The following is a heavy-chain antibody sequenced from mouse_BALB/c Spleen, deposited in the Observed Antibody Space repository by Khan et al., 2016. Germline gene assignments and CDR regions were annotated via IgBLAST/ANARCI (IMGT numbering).Heavy chain of an antibody. V-gene: IGHV1-15*01. CDR2: IHPGGGGS. CDR1: GYTFTDYE. Sequence: QVQLKQSGAELVRPGASVKLSCKALGYTFTDYEMHWVKQTPVHGLEWIGAIHPGGGGSAYNQKFKVRATLTADNSSSTAYMELSSLTSEDSAVYCCAKALRRGYYFASWGQGTTLTVSS. CDR3: AKALRRGYYFAS. J-gene: IGHJ2*01. D-gene: IGHD2-4*01.